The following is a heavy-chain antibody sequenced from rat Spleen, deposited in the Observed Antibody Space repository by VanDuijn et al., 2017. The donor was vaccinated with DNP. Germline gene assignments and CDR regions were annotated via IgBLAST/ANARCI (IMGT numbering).Heavy chain of an antibody. D-gene: IGHD1-2*01. V-gene: IGHV7-7*01. CDR3: ARDYSSYNWFAY. CDR1: GFTFTDFY. Sequence: EVRLLESGGRLVQPGGSLRLSCAASGFTFTDFYMSWIRQPPEKAPEWVAVIRNKGNGYTTDYNPSVKGRFTIARDNTQNILYLQMNALRAKDTAIYYCARDYSSYNWFAYWGQGTLVTVSS. J-gene: IGHJ3*01. CDR2: IRNKGNGYTT.